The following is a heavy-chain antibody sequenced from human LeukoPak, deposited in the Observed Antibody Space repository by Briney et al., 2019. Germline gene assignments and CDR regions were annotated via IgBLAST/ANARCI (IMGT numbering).Heavy chain of an antibody. V-gene: IGHV1-8*01. CDR3: ATRGGGAMVTGVDY. J-gene: IGHJ4*02. Sequence: ASVKVSCKASGYTFTSYDINWVRQATGQGLEWMGWMNPNSGNTGYAQKFQGRVTMTRNTSTSTAYMELSSLRSEDTAVYYCATRGGGAMVTGVDYWGQGTLVTVSS. CDR2: MNPNSGNT. D-gene: IGHD5-18*01. CDR1: GYTFTSYD.